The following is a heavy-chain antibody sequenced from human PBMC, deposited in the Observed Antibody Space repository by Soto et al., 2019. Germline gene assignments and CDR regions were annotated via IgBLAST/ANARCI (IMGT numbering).Heavy chain of an antibody. CDR2: ISSNGGST. CDR3: ARGIVGASGWFDP. V-gene: IGHV3-64*01. D-gene: IGHD1-26*01. CDR1: GFTFSSYA. Sequence: EVQLVESGGGLVQPGGSLRLSCAASGFTFSSYAMHWVRQAPGKGLEYVSAISSNGGSTYYANSVKGRFTISRDNSKNTLYLQMGSLRAEDMAVYYCARGIVGASGWFDPWGQGTLVTVSS. J-gene: IGHJ5*02.